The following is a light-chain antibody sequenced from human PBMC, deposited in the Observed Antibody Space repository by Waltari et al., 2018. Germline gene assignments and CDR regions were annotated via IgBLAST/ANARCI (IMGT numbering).Light chain of an antibody. Sequence: EIVLTQSPGSLSSSPGERVTLPCSASQSVSRALAWYQQKPGQAPRLLIFGASNRATGIPDRFSGSGSETDFSLTISRLEPEDFAVYYCQHYVRLPATFGRGTKVEIK. CDR1: QSVSRA. V-gene: IGKV3-20*01. J-gene: IGKJ1*01. CDR2: GAS. CDR3: QHYVRLPAT.